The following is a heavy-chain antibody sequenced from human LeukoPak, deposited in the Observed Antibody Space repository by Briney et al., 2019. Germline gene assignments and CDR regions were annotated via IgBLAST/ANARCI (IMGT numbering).Heavy chain of an antibody. V-gene: IGHV4-4*07. CDR3: ARLEYCSGGSCYGDY. CDR2: IRATGST. D-gene: IGHD2-15*01. CDR1: GGSISSYY. Sequence: SVTLSLTCTVSGGSISSYYWSWIRQPAGKGLEWIGRIRATGSTNYNPSLRSRVTMSVDTSKNQFSLKLSSVTAADTAVYYCARLEYCSGGSCYGDYWGQGIVVTVS. J-gene: IGHJ4*02.